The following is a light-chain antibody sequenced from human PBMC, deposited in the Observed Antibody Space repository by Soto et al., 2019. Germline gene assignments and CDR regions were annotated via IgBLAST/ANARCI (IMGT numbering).Light chain of an antibody. CDR2: GNS. CDR1: SSNIGAGYD. V-gene: IGLV1-40*01. Sequence: QSVLTQPPSVSGAPGQRVTISCTGSSSNIGAGYDVHWYQQLPGTAPKLLIYGNSNRPSGVPDRFSGSKSGTSASLAITGLQAEDVADNYSQSYDSSLSGSGVFGGGSKLTVL. CDR3: QSYDSSLSGSGV. J-gene: IGLJ2*01.